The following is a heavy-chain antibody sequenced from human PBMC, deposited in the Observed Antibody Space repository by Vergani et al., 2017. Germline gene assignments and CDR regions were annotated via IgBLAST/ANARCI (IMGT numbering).Heavy chain of an antibody. CDR1: GYSFTSYW. V-gene: IGHV5-51*01. J-gene: IGHJ3*02. CDR3: ARGYYDILTGYFGDAFDI. Sequence: EVQLVQSGAEVKKPGESLRISCKGSGYSFTSYWISWVRQMPGKGLEWMGIIYPGDSDTRYSPSFQGQVTISADKSISTAYLQWSSLKASDTAMYYCARGYYDILTGYFGDAFDIWGQGTMVTVSS. D-gene: IGHD3-9*01. CDR2: IYPGDSDT.